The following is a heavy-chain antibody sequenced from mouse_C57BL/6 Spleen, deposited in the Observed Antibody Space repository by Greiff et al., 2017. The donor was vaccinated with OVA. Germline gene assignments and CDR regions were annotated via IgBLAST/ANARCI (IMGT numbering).Heavy chain of an antibody. V-gene: IGHV1-82*01. J-gene: IGHJ2*01. CDR1: GYAFSSSW. CDR2: IYPGDGDT. CDR3: AREDDGYLYYFDY. Sequence: VKLMESGPELVKPGASVKISCKASGYAFSSSWMNWVKQRPGKGLEWIGRIYPGDGDTNYNGKFKGKATLTADKSSSTAYMQLSSLTSEDSAVYFCAREDDGYLYYFDYWGQGTTLTVSS. D-gene: IGHD2-3*01.